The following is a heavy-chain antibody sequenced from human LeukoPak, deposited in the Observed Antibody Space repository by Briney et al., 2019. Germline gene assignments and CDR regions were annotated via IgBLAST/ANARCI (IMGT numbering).Heavy chain of an antibody. V-gene: IGHV3-23*01. CDR1: GFTFSQNW. Sequence: GGSLRLSCAASGFTFSQNWMSWVRQAPGKGLEWVSAISGSDDGTYYADSVKGRFTIPRDNSRNVLYLQMNSLRADDAAIYYCARGYCTSTNCNNWFDPWGQGTLVTVSS. D-gene: IGHD2-2*01. CDR3: ARGYCTSTNCNNWFDP. CDR2: ISGSDDGT. J-gene: IGHJ5*02.